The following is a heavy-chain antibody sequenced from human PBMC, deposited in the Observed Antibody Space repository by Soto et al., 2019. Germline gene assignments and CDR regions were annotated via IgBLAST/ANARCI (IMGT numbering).Heavy chain of an antibody. CDR1: GGSISSYY. Sequence: SETLSLTCTVSGGSISSYYWSWIRQPPGKGLEWIGYIYYSGSTNYNPSLKSRVTISVDTSKNQFSLKLSSVTAADTAVYYCARGYDSRGYQSAFDYWGQGTLVTVSS. J-gene: IGHJ4*02. D-gene: IGHD3-22*01. CDR2: IYYSGST. CDR3: ARGYDSRGYQSAFDY. V-gene: IGHV4-59*01.